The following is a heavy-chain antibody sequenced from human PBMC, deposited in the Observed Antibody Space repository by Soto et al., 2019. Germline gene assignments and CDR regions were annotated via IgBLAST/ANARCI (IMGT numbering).Heavy chain of an antibody. V-gene: IGHV3-21*01. CDR2: ISSSSSYI. CDR1: GFTFSSYS. D-gene: IGHD2-2*01. J-gene: IGHJ6*02. CDR3: ARVDVVVPAAIYYYYGMDV. Sequence: ESGGGLVKPGGSLRLSCAASGFTFSSYSMNWVRQAPGKGLEWVSSISSSSSYIYYADSVKGRFTISRDNAKNSLYLQMNSLRAEDTAVYYCARVDVVVPAAIYYYYGMDVWGQGTTVTVSS.